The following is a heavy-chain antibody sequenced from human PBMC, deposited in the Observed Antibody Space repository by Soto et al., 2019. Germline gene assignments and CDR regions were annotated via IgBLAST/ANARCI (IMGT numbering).Heavy chain of an antibody. V-gene: IGHV4-39*01. D-gene: IGHD1-26*01. Sequence: PSETLSLTCAVSGGSISPYYWSWLRQPPGKGLEWIGSVYNTRNTHYNPSLKSRVTISVDTSKNQFSLNLSSVTAADRAVYYCARHLGPTGPNFWGQGTLVTVSS. CDR2: VYNTRNT. CDR3: ARHLGPTGPNF. J-gene: IGHJ4*02. CDR1: GGSISPYY.